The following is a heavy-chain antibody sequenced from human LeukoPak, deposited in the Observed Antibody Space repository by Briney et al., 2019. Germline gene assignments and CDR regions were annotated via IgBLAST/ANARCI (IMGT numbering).Heavy chain of an antibody. V-gene: IGHV1-2*06. J-gene: IGHJ4*02. Sequence: ASVKVSCKASGYTFTGYYIHLVRQAPGQGLEWMGRINPNSGGTNFARKFQGRVTMTRDMFISTVYLELNRLRSDDTAMYYCAREGLRDYVMTGADYWGQGTLVTVSS. D-gene: IGHD4-17*01. CDR1: GYTFTGYY. CDR3: AREGLRDYVMTGADY. CDR2: INPNSGGT.